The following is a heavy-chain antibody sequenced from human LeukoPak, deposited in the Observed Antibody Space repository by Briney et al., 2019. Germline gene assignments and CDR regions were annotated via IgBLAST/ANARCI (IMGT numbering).Heavy chain of an antibody. V-gene: IGHV3-21*01. CDR2: ISSSSSYI. D-gene: IGHD3-3*01. CDR1: GFTFSSYS. CDR3: ARDMGGSDFWSGYFIYYFDY. Sequence: GGSLRLSCAASGFTFSSYSMNWVRQAPGKGLEWVSSISSSSSYIYYADSVKGRFTISRDNAKNSLYLQMNSLRAEDTAVYYCARDMGGSDFWSGYFIYYFDYWGQGTLVTVSS. J-gene: IGHJ4*02.